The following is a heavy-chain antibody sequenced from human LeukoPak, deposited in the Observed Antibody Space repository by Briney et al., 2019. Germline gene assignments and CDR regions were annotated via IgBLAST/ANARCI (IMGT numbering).Heavy chain of an antibody. CDR3: ASLKNYYDSSGYLVTDAFDI. CDR1: GYTFTGYY. CDR2: INPNSGGT. D-gene: IGHD3-22*01. Sequence: ASVKVSCKASGYTFTGYYMHWEGQAPGQGLEWMGWINPNSGGTNYAQKFQGRVTMTRDTSISTAYMELSRLRSDDTAVYYCASLKNYYDSSGYLVTDAFDIWAQGTMVTVSS. V-gene: IGHV1-2*02. J-gene: IGHJ3*02.